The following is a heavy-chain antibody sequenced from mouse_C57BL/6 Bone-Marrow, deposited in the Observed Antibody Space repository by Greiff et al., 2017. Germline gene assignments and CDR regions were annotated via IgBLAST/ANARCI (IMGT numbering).Heavy chain of an antibody. D-gene: IGHD1-1*01. CDR2: ISSGGSYT. V-gene: IGHV5-6*01. CDR3: ARQYYGSSYGFAY. CDR1: GFTFSSYG. Sequence: EVQVVESGGDLVKPGGSLKLSCAASGFTFSSYGMSWVRQTPDKRLEWVATISSGGSYTYYPDSVKGRFTISRDNAKNTLYLQMSSLKSEDTAMYYCARQYYGSSYGFAYWGQGTLVTVSA. J-gene: IGHJ3*01.